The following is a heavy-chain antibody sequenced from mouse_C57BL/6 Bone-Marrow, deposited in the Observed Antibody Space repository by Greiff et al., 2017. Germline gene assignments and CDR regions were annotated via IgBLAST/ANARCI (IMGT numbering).Heavy chain of an antibody. V-gene: IGHV1-81*01. CDR1: GYTFTSYG. Sequence: LVESGAELARPGASVKLSCKASGYTFTSYGISWVKQRTGQGLEWIGEIYPRSGNTYYNEKFKGKATLTADKSSSTAYMELRSLTSEDSAVYFCGNIYYYGSRYFDYWGQGTTLTVSS. J-gene: IGHJ2*01. CDR3: GNIYYYGSRYFDY. CDR2: IYPRSGNT. D-gene: IGHD1-1*01.